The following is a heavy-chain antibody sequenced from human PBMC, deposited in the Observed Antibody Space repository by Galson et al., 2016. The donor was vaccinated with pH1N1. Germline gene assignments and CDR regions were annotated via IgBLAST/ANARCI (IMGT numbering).Heavy chain of an antibody. D-gene: IGHD2-15*01. V-gene: IGHV3-11*01. Sequence: SLRLSCAASGFTFSDYYMSWIRQAPGKGLEWVSNISSSGSTIYYADSVKGRFTTSRDNAKNSLYLQMNSLRAEDTAVYYCARDPPYCSGGSCPLGHWFEPWGQGTLVTVSS. CDR3: ARDPPYCSGGSCPLGHWFEP. CDR1: GFTFSDYY. CDR2: ISSSGSTI. J-gene: IGHJ5*02.